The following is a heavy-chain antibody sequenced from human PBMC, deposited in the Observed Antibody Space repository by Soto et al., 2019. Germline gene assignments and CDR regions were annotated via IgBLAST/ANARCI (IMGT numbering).Heavy chain of an antibody. Sequence: EVQLVESGGGLVQPGGSLRLSCAASGFTVSSNYMSWIRQAPGKGLEWVSVIYSGGSTYYADSVKGRFTISRDNSKNTLYLQMNSLRAEDTAVYYCAGSGGSSYYYYYYMDVWGKGTTVTVSS. D-gene: IGHD2-15*01. CDR2: IYSGGST. CDR1: GFTVSSNY. V-gene: IGHV3-66*01. J-gene: IGHJ6*03. CDR3: AGSGGSSYYYYYYMDV.